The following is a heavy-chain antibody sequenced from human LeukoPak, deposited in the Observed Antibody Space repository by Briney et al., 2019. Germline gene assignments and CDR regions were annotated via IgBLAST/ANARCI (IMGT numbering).Heavy chain of an antibody. CDR1: GGTFSSYA. V-gene: IGHV1-69*13. CDR2: IIPIFGTA. CDR3: ARPITPYSSDFDY. J-gene: IGHJ4*02. D-gene: IGHD6-19*01. Sequence: ASVKVSCKASGGTFSSYAISWVRQAPGQGLEWMGGIIPIFGTANYAQKFQGRVTITADESTSTAYMELSSLRSEDTAVYYCARPITPYSSDFDYWGQGTLVTVSS.